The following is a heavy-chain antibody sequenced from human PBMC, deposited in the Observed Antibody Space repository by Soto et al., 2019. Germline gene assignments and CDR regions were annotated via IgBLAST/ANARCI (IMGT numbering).Heavy chain of an antibody. CDR1: GYSFTIYW. CDR2: IYPGDSDT. CDR3: ARSYREYYYDSSGYYYY. D-gene: IGHD3-22*01. Sequence: GESLKISCKGSGYSFTIYWIGWVRQMPGKGLEWMGIIYPGDSDTRYSPSFQGQVTISADKSISTAYLQWSSLKASDTAMYYCARSYREYYYDSSGYYYYWGQGTLVTVSS. V-gene: IGHV5-51*01. J-gene: IGHJ4*02.